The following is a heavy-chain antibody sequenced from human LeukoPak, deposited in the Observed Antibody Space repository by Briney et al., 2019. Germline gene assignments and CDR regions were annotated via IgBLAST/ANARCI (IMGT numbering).Heavy chain of an antibody. V-gene: IGHV4-59*01. D-gene: IGHD1-26*01. Sequence: PSETLSLTCTVSGGSISSYYWSWIRQPPGKGLEWIGYIYYSGSTNYNPSPKSRVTISVDTSKNQFSLKLSSVAAADTAVYYCARVEWELRENWFDPWGQGTLVTVSS. CDR2: IYYSGST. CDR3: ARVEWELRENWFDP. J-gene: IGHJ5*02. CDR1: GGSISSYY.